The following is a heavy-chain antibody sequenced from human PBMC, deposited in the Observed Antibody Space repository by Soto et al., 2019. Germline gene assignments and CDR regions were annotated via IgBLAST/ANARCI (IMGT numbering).Heavy chain of an antibody. CDR1: GFTFSSYW. D-gene: IGHD3-3*01. V-gene: IGHV3-7*01. Sequence: EVQLVESGGGLVQPGGSLRLSCAASGFTFSSYWMSWVRQAPGKGLEWVANIKQDGSEKYYVDSVKGRFTISRDNAKNSLYLQMNSLRAEDTAVYYCARSDSITIFGGACFDYWGQGTLVTVSS. CDR3: ARSDSITIFGGACFDY. J-gene: IGHJ4*02. CDR2: IKQDGSEK.